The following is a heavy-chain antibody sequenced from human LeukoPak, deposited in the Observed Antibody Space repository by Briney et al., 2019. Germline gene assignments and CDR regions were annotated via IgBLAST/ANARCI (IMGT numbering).Heavy chain of an antibody. CDR2: IIPIFGTA. CDR1: GGTFSSYA. J-gene: IGHJ5*02. V-gene: IGHV1-69*01. Sequence: SVKVSCKASGGTFSSYAISWVRQAPGQGLEWMGGIIPIFGTANYAQKFQGRVTITADESTSTAYMELSSLRSEDTAVYYSARDQQQLVLHWFDPWGQGTLVTVSS. CDR3: ARDQQQLVLHWFDP. D-gene: IGHD6-13*01.